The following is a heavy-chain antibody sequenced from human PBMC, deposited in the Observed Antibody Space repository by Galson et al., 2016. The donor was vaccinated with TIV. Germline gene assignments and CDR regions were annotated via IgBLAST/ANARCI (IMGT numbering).Heavy chain of an antibody. D-gene: IGHD3-10*01. CDR3: ARAAGRNGANRQATCESFGF. Sequence: CAISGDSVSSNSAAWNWIRQSPSRGLEWLGRTYCRSRCYYDYAVSVKSRITIESDTSKNQFSLQLNSVTSEDTAVYYCARAAGRNGANRQATCESFGFWGQGKKVTVSS. V-gene: IGHV6-1*01. CDR2: TYCRSRCYY. J-gene: IGHJ3*01. CDR1: GDSVSSNSAA.